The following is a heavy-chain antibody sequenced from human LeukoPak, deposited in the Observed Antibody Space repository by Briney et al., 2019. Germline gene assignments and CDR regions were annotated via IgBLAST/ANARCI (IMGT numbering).Heavy chain of an antibody. V-gene: IGHV4-34*01. CDR1: SGSFSNYY. J-gene: IGHJ5*02. CDR3: ARSRITRHVLLDP. Sequence: SETLSLTCAVYSGSFSNYYWTWIRQPPGKGLEWIGEINHSGSSNYNPSLKSRVTISVDTSNNQFSLKLTSVTATDTAVYYCARSRITRHVLLDPWGQGTLVTVSS. D-gene: IGHD3-10*01. CDR2: INHSGSS.